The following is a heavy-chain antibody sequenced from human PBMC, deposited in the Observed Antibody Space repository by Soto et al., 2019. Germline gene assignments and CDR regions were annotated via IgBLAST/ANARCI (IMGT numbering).Heavy chain of an antibody. CDR2: IYYSGST. J-gene: IGHJ6*04. Sequence: SETLSLTCTVSGGSISSTSYYWGWIRQPPGKGLEWIGSIYYSGSTYYNPSLKSRVTISVGTSKNQFSLKLSSVTAADTAVYYCARQRGYSGYYYYYGMDVWGKGTTVTVSS. CDR3: ARQRGYSGYYYYYGMDV. V-gene: IGHV4-39*01. D-gene: IGHD6-13*01. CDR1: GGSISSTSYY.